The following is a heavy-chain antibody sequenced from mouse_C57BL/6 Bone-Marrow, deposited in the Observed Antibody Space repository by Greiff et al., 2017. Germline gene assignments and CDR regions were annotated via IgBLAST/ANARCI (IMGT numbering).Heavy chain of an antibody. Sequence: QVQLQQPGAELVKPGASVKLSCKASGYTFTSYWMQWVKQRPGQGLEWIGEIDPSDSYTNYNQKFKGKATLTVDTSSSTAYMQLSSLTSEDSAVYYCARYYYDGAYWGQGTLVTVSA. J-gene: IGHJ3*01. V-gene: IGHV1-50*01. D-gene: IGHD1-1*01. CDR3: ARYYYDGAY. CDR2: IDPSDSYT. CDR1: GYTFTSYW.